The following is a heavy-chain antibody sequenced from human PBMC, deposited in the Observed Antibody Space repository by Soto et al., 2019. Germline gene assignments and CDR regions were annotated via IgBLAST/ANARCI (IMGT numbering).Heavy chain of an antibody. J-gene: IGHJ6*02. CDR1: GFTFSSYW. Sequence: GGSLRLSCAASGFTFSSYWMSWVRQAPGKGLEWVANIKQDGSEKYYVDSVKGRFTISRDNAKNSLYLQMNSLRAEDTAVYYCARAKGRSYYYYGMDVWGQGTTVTVSS. V-gene: IGHV3-7*01. CDR3: ARAKGRSYYYYGMDV. CDR2: IKQDGSEK.